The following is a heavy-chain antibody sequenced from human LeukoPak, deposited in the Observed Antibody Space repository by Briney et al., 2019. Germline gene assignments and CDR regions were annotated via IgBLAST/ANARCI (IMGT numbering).Heavy chain of an antibody. CDR3: AREGNSGQERPFDH. Sequence: SQTLSHTCPRPVGILSTNGAASNWIRQSPSRGLEWLGRTYYRSKWYNDYAVSLKSRITINPDKSKNQFPLQLSSVTPEDTAIYYCAREGNSGQERPFDHTGQGTLFTVSS. J-gene: IGHJ4*02. CDR2: TYYRSKWYN. D-gene: IGHD5-12*01. CDR1: VGILSTNGAA. V-gene: IGHV6-1*01.